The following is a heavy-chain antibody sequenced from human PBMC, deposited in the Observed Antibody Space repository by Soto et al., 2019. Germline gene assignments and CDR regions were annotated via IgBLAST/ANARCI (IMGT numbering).Heavy chain of an antibody. Sequence: QVQLVQSGAEVKKPGASVKVSCKASGYTFTSYYMHWVRQAPGQGLEWMGIINPSGGSTSYAQKFQGRVTMTRDTATSTVYMELSSLRSEDTAVYYRARELNYDYVWGSYPLWYWGQGTLVTVSS. CDR1: GYTFTSYY. D-gene: IGHD3-16*02. CDR3: ARELNYDYVWGSYPLWY. V-gene: IGHV1-46*01. CDR2: INPSGGST. J-gene: IGHJ4*02.